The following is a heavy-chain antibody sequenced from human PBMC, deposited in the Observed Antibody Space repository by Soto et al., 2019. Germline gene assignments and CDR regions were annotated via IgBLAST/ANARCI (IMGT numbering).Heavy chain of an antibody. CDR3: ARGHGVIIGAMDV. CDR2: TSSYNIDT. V-gene: IGHV1-18*01. CDR1: GYRFETYA. D-gene: IGHD3-3*01. Sequence: QVQLVQSGAEVKKPGASVKVSCKSSGYRFETYAMTWVRQAPGQGLEWMGWTSSYNIDTFYADKLQDRVSMTTDTSTGTAYMELRSLSSDDTAVYYCARGHGVIIGAMDVWGQGTAVTVSS. J-gene: IGHJ6*02.